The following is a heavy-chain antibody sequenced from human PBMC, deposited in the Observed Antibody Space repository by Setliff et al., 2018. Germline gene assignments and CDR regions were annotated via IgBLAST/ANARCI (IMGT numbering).Heavy chain of an antibody. V-gene: IGHV1-8*02. CDR3: ARPYVGGSWTSEAFDI. CDR1: GYSFTNYD. Sequence: GASVKVSCKASGYSFTNYDINWVRQVTGQGLEWMGWINPNSGNTDYAQKYQGRVTMTTSTSINTSYMELSSLRFEDTAVDYCARPYVGGSWTSEAFDIWGHVTMVTVSS. J-gene: IGHJ3*02. CDR2: INPNSGNT. D-gene: IGHD3-16*01.